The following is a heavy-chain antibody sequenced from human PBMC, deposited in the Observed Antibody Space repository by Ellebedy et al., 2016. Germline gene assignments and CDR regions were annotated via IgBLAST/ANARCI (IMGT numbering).Heavy chain of an antibody. CDR3: ARSLVVITAPYYFDY. CDR2: INPSGGST. V-gene: IGHV1-46*01. Sequence: ASVKVSXKASRYTFTSYYMHWVRQAPGQGLEWMGIINPSGGSTSYAQKFQGRVTMTRDTSTSTVYMELSSLRSEDTAVYYCARSLVVITAPYYFDYWGQGTLVTVSS. D-gene: IGHD3-22*01. CDR1: RYTFTSYY. J-gene: IGHJ4*02.